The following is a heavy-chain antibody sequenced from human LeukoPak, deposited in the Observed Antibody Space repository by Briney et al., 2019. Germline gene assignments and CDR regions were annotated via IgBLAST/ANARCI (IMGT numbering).Heavy chain of an antibody. V-gene: IGHV7-4-1*02. Sequence: ASVKVSCKASGGTFSNYAISWVRQAPGRGLEWMGWINTNTGNPTYAQGFTGRFVFSLDTSVSTAYLQISSLKAEDTAVYYCARDSPSSLAARFDYWGQGTLVTVSS. D-gene: IGHD6-6*01. CDR3: ARDSPSSLAARFDY. J-gene: IGHJ4*02. CDR2: INTNTGNP. CDR1: GGTFSNYA.